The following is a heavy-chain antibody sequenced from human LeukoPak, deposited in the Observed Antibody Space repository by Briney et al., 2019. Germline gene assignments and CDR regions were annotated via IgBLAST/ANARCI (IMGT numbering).Heavy chain of an antibody. CDR1: GFTFSHYG. J-gene: IGHJ4*02. D-gene: IGHD4-11*01. V-gene: IGHV3-33*06. Sequence: GGSLRLSCATSGFTFSHYGMHWVRQAPGKGREWVAVRWSDGSNRYYGDPVKGRFTIPRDNFQRTVYLQMNSLRAEDTAVYYCAKDAQRGFDYSNSLDNWGQGTLVTVSS. CDR2: RWSDGSNR. CDR3: AKDAQRGFDYSNSLDN.